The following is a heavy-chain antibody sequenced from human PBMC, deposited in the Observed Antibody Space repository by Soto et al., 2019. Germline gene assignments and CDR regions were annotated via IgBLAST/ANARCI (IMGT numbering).Heavy chain of an antibody. J-gene: IGHJ5*02. CDR3: ARTYSSSSPYNWFDP. Sequence: PSETLSLTCTVSGGSISSYYWSWIRQPPGKGLEWIGYIYYSGSTNYNPSLKSRVTISVDTSKNQFSLQLSSVTAADTAVYYCARTYSSSSPYNWFDPWGQGTLVTVS. CDR1: GGSISSYY. V-gene: IGHV4-59*08. D-gene: IGHD6-6*01. CDR2: IYYSGST.